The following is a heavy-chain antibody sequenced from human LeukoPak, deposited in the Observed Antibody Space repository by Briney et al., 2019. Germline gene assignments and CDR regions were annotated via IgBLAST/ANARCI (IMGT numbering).Heavy chain of an antibody. CDR2: IKQDGSEK. V-gene: IGHV3-7*01. J-gene: IGHJ4*02. D-gene: IGHD3-22*01. CDR1: GFTFSSYW. Sequence: GGSLRLSCAASGFTFSSYWMSWVRQAPGKGLEWVANIKQDGSEKYYVDSVKGRFTISRDNAKNSLYLQMNSLRAEDTAVYYCARDRGYYDSTRGGYFDYWGQGTLVTVSS. CDR3: ARDRGYYDSTRGGYFDY.